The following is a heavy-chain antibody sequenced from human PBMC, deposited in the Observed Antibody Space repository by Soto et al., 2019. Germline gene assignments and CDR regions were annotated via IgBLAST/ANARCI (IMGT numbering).Heavy chain of an antibody. Sequence: GASVKVSCKASRGTFSSYAISWVRQAPGQGLEWMGGIIPIFGTANYAQKFQGRVTMTADEATSTAYMELSSLRSEDTAVYYCATDERDDCSSFNCHYFDHWGQGTLVTVSS. J-gene: IGHJ4*02. CDR3: ATDERDDCSSFNCHYFDH. D-gene: IGHD2-2*01. V-gene: IGHV1-69*13. CDR2: IIPIFGTA. CDR1: RGTFSSYA.